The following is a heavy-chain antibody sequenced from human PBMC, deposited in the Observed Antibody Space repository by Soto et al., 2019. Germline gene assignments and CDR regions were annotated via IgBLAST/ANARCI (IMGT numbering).Heavy chain of an antibody. CDR2: ISSTSSYI. CDR1: GFSFSRLA. J-gene: IGHJ5*02. Sequence: DVQLVESGGGLVKPGGPLSLPGAASGFSFSRLAMNWFPQVPGRGLEWVSSISSTSSYIHHAASVKGRVTISRDNAKSSLYLQLDGLRVDDTGVYYCVRDGRLQLQGEFFDHWGQGILVTVSS. D-gene: IGHD2-21*02. CDR3: VRDGRLQLQGEFFDH. V-gene: IGHV3-21*06.